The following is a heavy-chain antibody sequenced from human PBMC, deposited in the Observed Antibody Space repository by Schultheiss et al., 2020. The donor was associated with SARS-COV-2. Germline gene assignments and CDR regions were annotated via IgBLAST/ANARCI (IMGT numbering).Heavy chain of an antibody. V-gene: IGHV1-18*01. CDR3: ARDPANGYYGSGSYAFDY. CDR2: ISVYNGNT. Sequence: ASVKVSCKASGYTFTSHGISWVRQAPGQGLEWMGWISVYNGNTNYAQKLQGRVTMTTDTSTSTAYMELSRLRSDDTAVYYCARDPANGYYGSGSYAFDYWGQGTPVTVSS. D-gene: IGHD3-10*01. CDR1: GYTFTSHG. J-gene: IGHJ4*02.